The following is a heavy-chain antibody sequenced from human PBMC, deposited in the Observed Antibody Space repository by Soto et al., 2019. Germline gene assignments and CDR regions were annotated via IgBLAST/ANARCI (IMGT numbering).Heavy chain of an antibody. J-gene: IGHJ4*02. CDR2: ISCSGGST. CDR3: AKDEYSYDSSGAPSGGYXFDD. V-gene: IGHV3-23*01. CDR1: GFTFSSYA. Sequence: GGSLRLSCAASGFTFSSYAMSWVRQAPGTGLAWVSAISCSGGSTSYAYSVQGRFTVSIDNSKNALYLPMNSLRAEDTAVYYGAKDEYSYDSSGAPSGGYXFDDGGQGTLVXVX. D-gene: IGHD3-22*01.